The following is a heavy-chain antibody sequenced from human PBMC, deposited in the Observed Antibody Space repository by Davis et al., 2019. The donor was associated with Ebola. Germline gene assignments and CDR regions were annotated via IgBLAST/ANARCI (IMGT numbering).Heavy chain of an antibody. V-gene: IGHV4-39*01. CDR1: GGSISSSSYY. CDR3: ARVDYYYYGMDV. CDR2: IYYSGST. J-gene: IGHJ6*02. Sequence: SETLSLTCTISGGSISSSSYYWGWIRQPPGKGLEWIGSIYYSGSTYYNPSLKSRVTISVDTSKNQFSLKLSSVTAADTAVYYCARVDYYYYGMDVWGQGTTVTVSS.